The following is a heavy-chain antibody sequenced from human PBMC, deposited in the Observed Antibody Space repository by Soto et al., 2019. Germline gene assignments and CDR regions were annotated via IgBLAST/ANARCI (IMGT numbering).Heavy chain of an antibody. Sequence: EVQLVESGGGLVQPGGSLKLSCAASGFTFSDSAMHWVRQASGKGLEWVGRIRSKANNYATEYAASVKGRFTISRDVSKNTAYLQMTSLKTEDTAVYYCTRHLIDYCGQGTLVTVSS. J-gene: IGHJ4*02. V-gene: IGHV3-73*01. CDR3: TRHLIDY. CDR1: GFTFSDSA. CDR2: IRSKANNYAT.